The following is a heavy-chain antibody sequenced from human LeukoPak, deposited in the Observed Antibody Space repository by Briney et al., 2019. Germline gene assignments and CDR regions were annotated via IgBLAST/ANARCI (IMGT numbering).Heavy chain of an antibody. Sequence: GGSLRHSCAASGFTFSDYYMSWIRQAPGKGLEWVSYISSSGSTIYYADSVKGRFTISRDNAKNSLYLQMNSLRAEDTAVYYCARGLSSGAVVTDYWGQGTLVTVSS. CDR1: GFTFSDYY. D-gene: IGHD2-15*01. V-gene: IGHV3-11*04. CDR3: ARGLSSGAVVTDY. J-gene: IGHJ4*02. CDR2: ISSSGSTI.